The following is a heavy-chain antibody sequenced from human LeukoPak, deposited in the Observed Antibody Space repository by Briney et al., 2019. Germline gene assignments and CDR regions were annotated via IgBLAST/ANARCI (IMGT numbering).Heavy chain of an antibody. V-gene: IGHV1-2*02. CDR3: ASYPRYSSSPPFDY. CDR2: INPNTGDT. CDR1: GYTFTGHD. Sequence: ASVKVSCKASGYTFTGHDMHWVRQAPGQGVEWMGWINPNTGDTNYAQKLQGRVTMTRDTTMSTAYMELSRLTSEDTAVYYCASYPRYSSSPPFDYWGQGTLVTVSS. J-gene: IGHJ4*02. D-gene: IGHD6-19*01.